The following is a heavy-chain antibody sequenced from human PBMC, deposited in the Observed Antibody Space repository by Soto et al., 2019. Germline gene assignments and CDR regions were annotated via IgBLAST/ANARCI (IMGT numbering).Heavy chain of an antibody. V-gene: IGHV3-53*01. CDR2: IYGGGTT. CDR3: VQTTGWPGFDF. Sequence: EVQLVESGGGLIQPGGSLRLSCAASGFTVSSKYMTWVRQAPGKGLEWVSVIYGGGTTYYADSVKGRFTISRDNSKNTLYLQVSSLRAAGTAVYYCVQTTGWPGFDFWGQGTLVTVSS. J-gene: IGHJ4*02. CDR1: GFTVSSKY. D-gene: IGHD6-19*01.